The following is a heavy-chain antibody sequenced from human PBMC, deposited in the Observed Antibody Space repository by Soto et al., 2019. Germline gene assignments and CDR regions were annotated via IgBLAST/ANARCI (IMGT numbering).Heavy chain of an antibody. CDR1: GGSFSGYY. Sequence: QVQLQQWGAGLLKPSETLSLTCAVYGGSFSGYYWSWIRQPPGKGLEWIGEIHHSGSTNYNPSLKSRVTLSVDTSKNQLSLKLSSVTAADTAVYYCARGVCSNGVCYTLCNYWGQGTLVTVSS. V-gene: IGHV4-34*01. J-gene: IGHJ4*02. CDR2: IHHSGST. D-gene: IGHD2-8*01. CDR3: ARGVCSNGVCYTLCNY.